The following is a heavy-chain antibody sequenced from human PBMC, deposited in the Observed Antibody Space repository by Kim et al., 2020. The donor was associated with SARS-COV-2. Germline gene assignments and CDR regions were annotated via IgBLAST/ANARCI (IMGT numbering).Heavy chain of an antibody. D-gene: IGHD3-22*01. V-gene: IGHV4-31*02. J-gene: IGHJ4*02. Sequence: SRKSRVTISVDTSKHQCSLKLSSVTAADTAVYYCARTRITMIVVVTHFDYWGQGTLVTVSS. CDR3: ARTRITMIVVVTHFDY.